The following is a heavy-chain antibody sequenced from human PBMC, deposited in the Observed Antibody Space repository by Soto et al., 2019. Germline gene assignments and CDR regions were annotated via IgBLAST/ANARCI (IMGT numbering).Heavy chain of an antibody. Sequence: SETLSLTCTVSGGSISSSSYYWGWIRQPPGKGLEWIGSIYYSGSTYYNPSLKSRVTISVDTSKNQFSLKLSSVTAADTAVYYCARHKGWNYSSDYWGQGTLVTVSS. CDR3: ARHKGWNYSSDY. CDR1: GGSISSSSYY. J-gene: IGHJ4*02. D-gene: IGHD1-7*01. CDR2: IYYSGST. V-gene: IGHV4-39*01.